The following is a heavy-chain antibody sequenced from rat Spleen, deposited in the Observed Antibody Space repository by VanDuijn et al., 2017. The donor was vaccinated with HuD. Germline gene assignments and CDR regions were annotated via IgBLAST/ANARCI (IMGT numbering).Heavy chain of an antibody. Sequence: QGQLKESGPGLVQPSQTLSLTCTVSGFSLTSYNVHWVRQPTGKGLEWLGIIWTGGSTDYNSALKSRLSISKDTAKSQVFLKKSSLPTPYTALYLCARSGYYGDGTYYSDYCGQGFMVTVSS. J-gene: IGHJ2*01. CDR3: ARSGYYGDGTYYSDY. CDR2: IWTGGST. V-gene: IGHV2-30*01. D-gene: IGHD1-12*02. CDR1: GFSLTSYN.